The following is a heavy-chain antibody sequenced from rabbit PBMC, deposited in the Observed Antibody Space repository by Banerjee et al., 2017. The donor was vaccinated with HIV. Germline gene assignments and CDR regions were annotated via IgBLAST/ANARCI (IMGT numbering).Heavy chain of an antibody. CDR3: TRGDVYSDYILHL. D-gene: IGHD2-1*01. V-gene: IGHV1S45*01. CDR2: IETRSGTT. J-gene: IGHJ4*01. CDR1: GFTISSSYW. Sequence: QEQLVESGGGLVQPEGSLTLTCKASGFTISSSYWISWVRQAPGKGLELIACIETRSGTTYYASWAKGRFTISKTSSTTVTLQMTSLTAADTATYFCTRGDVYSDYILHLWGQGTLVTVS.